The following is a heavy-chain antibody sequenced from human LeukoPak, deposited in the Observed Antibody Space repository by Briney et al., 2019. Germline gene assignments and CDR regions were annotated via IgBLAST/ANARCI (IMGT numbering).Heavy chain of an antibody. CDR3: ARVGDSYGYFDY. D-gene: IGHD5-18*01. CDR2: IYYSGST. Sequence: SETLSLTCTVSGGSISSSSYYWGWIRQPPGKGLEWIGSIYYSGSTYYNPSLKSRVTISVDRSKNQFSLKLSSVTAADTAVYYCARVGDSYGYFDYWGQGTLVTVSS. CDR1: GGSISSSSYY. J-gene: IGHJ4*02. V-gene: IGHV4-39*07.